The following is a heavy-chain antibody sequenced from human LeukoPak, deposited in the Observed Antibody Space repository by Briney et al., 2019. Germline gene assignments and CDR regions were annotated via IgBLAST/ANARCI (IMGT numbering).Heavy chain of an antibody. Sequence: GGSLRLSCAVSGITLSNYGIHWVRQAPDKGLEWVAVIWYDGINKYYADSVKGRFTISRDNYQNTLYLQMNSLRAEDRAVYYCTKQGGSSHTYYYYMDVWGTGTTVTVSS. CDR2: IWYDGINK. CDR1: GITLSNYG. D-gene: IGHD6-13*01. J-gene: IGHJ6*03. V-gene: IGHV3-33*06. CDR3: TKQGGSSHTYYYYMDV.